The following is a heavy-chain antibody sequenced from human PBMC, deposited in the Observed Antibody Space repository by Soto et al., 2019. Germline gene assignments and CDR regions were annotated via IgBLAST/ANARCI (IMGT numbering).Heavy chain of an antibody. CDR3: ARDATFGTKGGSFDI. CDR2: MWYDGTNK. D-gene: IGHD3-16*01. Sequence: HPGGSLRLSCAASGLTFRIYSMHWVRQSPGKGLEWVAVMWYDGTNKYYGESVKGRFTISRDNSENTLYLQMNSLRVEDTAVYYCARDATFGTKGGSFDIWGHGTLVTVSS. V-gene: IGHV3-33*01. CDR1: GLTFRIYS. J-gene: IGHJ3*02.